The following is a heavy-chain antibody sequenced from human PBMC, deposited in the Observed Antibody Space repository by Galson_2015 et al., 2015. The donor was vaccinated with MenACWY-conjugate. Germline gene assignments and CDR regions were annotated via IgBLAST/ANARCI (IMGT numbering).Heavy chain of an antibody. J-gene: IGHJ6*02. D-gene: IGHD3-3*01. V-gene: IGHV3-11*06. CDR2: ISSNNRDS. CDR1: GFTFSAYY. Sequence: SLRLSCEASGFTFSAYYMSWMRHAPGKGLEWVAYISSNNRDSNYAESVRGRFTITKDNAKNLLYLQMNSLRAEDTAVYYCARGGVKILGVVLYGMDVWGQGTTVTVSS. CDR3: ARGGVKILGVVLYGMDV.